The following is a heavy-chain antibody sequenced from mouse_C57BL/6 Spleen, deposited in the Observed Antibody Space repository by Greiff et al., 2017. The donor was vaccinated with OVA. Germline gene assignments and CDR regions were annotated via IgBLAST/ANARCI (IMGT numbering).Heavy chain of an antibody. J-gene: IGHJ2*01. CDR1: GYTFTSYW. V-gene: IGHV1-69*01. CDR3: AAGGLLSDY. D-gene: IGHD2-10*01. Sequence: QVQLQQPGAELVMPGASVKLSCKASGYTFTSYWMHWVKQRPGQGLEWIGEIDPSDSYTNYNQKFKGKSTLTVDKSSSTAYMQLSSLTSEDSAVYYCAAGGLLSDYWGQGTTLTVSS. CDR2: IDPSDSYT.